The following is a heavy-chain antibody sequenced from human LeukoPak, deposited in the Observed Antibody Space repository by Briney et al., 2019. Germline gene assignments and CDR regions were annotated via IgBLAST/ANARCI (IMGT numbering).Heavy chain of an antibody. J-gene: IGHJ4*02. CDR3: ATLPPRFLSRYADY. CDR2: IIPIFGTA. V-gene: IGHV1-46*01. Sequence: ASVKVSCKASGYTFTSYYMHWVRQAPGQGLEWMGGIIPIFGTAIYAQKFQGRVTMTRDMSTSTVYMELSSLRSEDTAVYYCATLPPRFLSRYADYWGQGTLVTVSS. CDR1: GYTFTSYY. D-gene: IGHD3-3*01.